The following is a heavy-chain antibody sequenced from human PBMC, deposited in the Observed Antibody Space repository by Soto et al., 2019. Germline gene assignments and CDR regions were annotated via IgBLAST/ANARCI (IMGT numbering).Heavy chain of an antibody. CDR1: GFILSDCA. D-gene: IGHD7-27*01. Sequence: HPGGSLSLSCATSGFILSDCAMNWVRQAPGKGLEWVSYISSSSSVIDYADSVKGRFTVSRDNARNSLYLQMNSLRAEDTAVYYCARDLSWGSNWYYYMDVWGKGTTVTVSS. CDR3: ARDLSWGSNWYYYMDV. J-gene: IGHJ6*03. CDR2: ISSSSSVI. V-gene: IGHV3-48*01.